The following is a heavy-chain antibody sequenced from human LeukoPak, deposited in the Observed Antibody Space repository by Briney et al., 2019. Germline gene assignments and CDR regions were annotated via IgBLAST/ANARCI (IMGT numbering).Heavy chain of an antibody. V-gene: IGHV4-4*07. D-gene: IGHD2-15*01. CDR3: ARGPIDGSYYYYGMDV. CDR2: IYTSGST. J-gene: IGHJ6*02. Sequence: SETLSLTCTVSGGSISSYYWSWIRQPAGKGLEWIGRIYTSGSTNYNPSLKSRVTMSVDTSKNQFSLKLSSVTAADTAAYYCARGPIDGSYYYYGMDVWGQGTTVTVSS. CDR1: GGSISSYY.